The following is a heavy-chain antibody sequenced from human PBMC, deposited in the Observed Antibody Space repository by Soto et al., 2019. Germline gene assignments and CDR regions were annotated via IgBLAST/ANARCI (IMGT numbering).Heavy chain of an antibody. D-gene: IGHD3-10*01. CDR2: IFSNDEK. J-gene: IGHJ4*02. CDR1: GFSLSSSEMG. V-gene: IGHV2-26*01. Sequence: VTLKESGPVLVKPTETLTLTCTVSGFSLSSSEMGVSWIRQPPGKALEWLAHIFSNDEKTYSTSLKSRLTXSXXTSKSQVVLTMTNMDPVDTATYYCARIRGGFGGDYWGQGTLVSVSS. CDR3: ARIRGGFGGDY.